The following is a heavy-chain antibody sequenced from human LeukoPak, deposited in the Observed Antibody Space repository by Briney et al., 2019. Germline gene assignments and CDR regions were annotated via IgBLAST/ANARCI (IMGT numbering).Heavy chain of an antibody. V-gene: IGHV1-8*01. Sequence: ASVKVSCKASGYTFTSYDINWVRQATGQGLEWMGWMNPNSGNTGYAQKFQGRVTMTRNTSISTAYMELSSLRSEDTAVYYCAREGGGCEPYYYYYMDVWGKGTTVTVSS. CDR1: GYTFTSYD. J-gene: IGHJ6*03. CDR2: MNPNSGNT. CDR3: AREGGGCEPYYYYYMDV. D-gene: IGHD2-15*01.